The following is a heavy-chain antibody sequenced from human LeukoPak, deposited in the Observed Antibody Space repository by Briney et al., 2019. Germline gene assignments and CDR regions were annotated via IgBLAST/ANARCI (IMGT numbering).Heavy chain of an antibody. D-gene: IGHD1-26*01. V-gene: IGHV3-74*01. CDR2: INTDGSST. CDR3: ARELIVGANPTLGY. Sequence: QPGGSLRLSCAASGFTFSSYWMHWVRQAPGKGLVWVSRINTDGSSTSYADSVKGRFTISRDNAKNTLYPQMNSLRAEDTAVYYCARELIVGANPTLGYWGQGTLVTVSS. J-gene: IGHJ4*02. CDR1: GFTFSSYW.